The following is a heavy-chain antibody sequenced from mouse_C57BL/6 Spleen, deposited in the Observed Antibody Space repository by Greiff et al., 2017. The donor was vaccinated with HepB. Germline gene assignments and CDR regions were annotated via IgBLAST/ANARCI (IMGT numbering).Heavy chain of an antibody. CDR3: ARGDPLDY. J-gene: IGHJ2*01. D-gene: IGHD3-3*01. Sequence: VQLQQPGAELVRPGPSVKLSCKASGYTFTSYWMHWVKQRPGQGLEWIGVIDPSDSYTNYNQKFKGKATLTVDTSSSTAYMQLSSLTSEDSAVYYCARGDPLDYWGQGTTLTVSS. CDR1: GYTFTSYW. CDR2: IDPSDSYT. V-gene: IGHV1-59*01.